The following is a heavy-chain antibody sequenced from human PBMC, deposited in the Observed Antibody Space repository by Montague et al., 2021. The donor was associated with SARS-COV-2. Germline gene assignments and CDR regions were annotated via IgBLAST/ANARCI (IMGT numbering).Heavy chain of an antibody. CDR2: IYRGGSIT. Sequence: SLRLSCAASGLTFNNYAFSWVRQAPGKGLEWVSIIYRGGSITYYADALKGRYTISRDHFKNTVYLQMNSLRADDTAVYYCATRYNSGWHDALDIWGQGTMVTVSS. V-gene: IGHV3-23*03. CDR3: ATRYNSGWHDALDI. D-gene: IGHD6-19*01. J-gene: IGHJ3*02. CDR1: GLTFNNYA.